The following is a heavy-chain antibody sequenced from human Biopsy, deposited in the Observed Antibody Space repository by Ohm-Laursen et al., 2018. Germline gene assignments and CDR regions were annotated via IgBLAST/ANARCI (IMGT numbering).Heavy chain of an antibody. Sequence: TLSLTCTVSGVSITAYYWSWIRQPPGKGLECIGNIHHSGSTNYNPSLKSRLTISVDTSKNHFSLKLSSVTAADTAVYYCARMDCSGGSCHYYSYGMDVWGQGTTVTVSS. D-gene: IGHD2-15*01. CDR1: GVSITAYY. CDR2: IHHSGST. CDR3: ARMDCSGGSCHYYSYGMDV. V-gene: IGHV4-4*09. J-gene: IGHJ6*02.